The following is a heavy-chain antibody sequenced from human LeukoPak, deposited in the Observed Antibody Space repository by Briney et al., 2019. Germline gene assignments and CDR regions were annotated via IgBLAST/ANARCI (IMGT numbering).Heavy chain of an antibody. J-gene: IGHJ3*01. V-gene: IGHV3-23*01. CDR1: GFTFTNYA. Sequence: GGSLRLSCAASGFTFTNYAMTWVRQAPGKGLEWVSVIGASGADTYYPDSVKGRFTVSRDNSQNTLFLHMSSLRAEDTAVYFCARRPRDTSGYYLGAFHDWGQGTTVTVSS. CDR3: ARRPRDTSGYYLGAFHD. D-gene: IGHD3-22*01. CDR2: IGASGADT.